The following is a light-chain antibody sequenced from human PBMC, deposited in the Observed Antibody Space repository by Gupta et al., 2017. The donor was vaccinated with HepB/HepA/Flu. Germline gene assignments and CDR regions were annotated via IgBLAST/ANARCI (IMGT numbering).Light chain of an antibody. CDR2: ATS. CDR1: QGISNY. Sequence: DIQLTQSPSFLSASVGDRVTITCRASQGISNYLAWYQQRPGKAPKLLIYATSTLQSGVPSRFSGSGSGTEFTLTINILHPEDFATYYCQQDNSYAFIFGHGTKVDIK. J-gene: IGKJ3*01. CDR3: QQDNSYAFI. V-gene: IGKV1-9*01.